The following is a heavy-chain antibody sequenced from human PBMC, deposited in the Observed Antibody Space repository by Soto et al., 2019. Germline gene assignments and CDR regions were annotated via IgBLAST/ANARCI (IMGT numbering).Heavy chain of an antibody. CDR1: GGSISSGGYS. CDR3: ARGELRDPSFDY. Sequence: SETLSLTCAASGGSISSGGYSWSWIRQPPGKGLEWIGYIYHSGSTYYNPSLKSRVTISVDRSKNQFSLKLSSVTAADTAVYYCARGELRDPSFDYWGQGTLVTVSS. J-gene: IGHJ4*02. D-gene: IGHD3-10*01. CDR2: IYHSGST. V-gene: IGHV4-30-2*01.